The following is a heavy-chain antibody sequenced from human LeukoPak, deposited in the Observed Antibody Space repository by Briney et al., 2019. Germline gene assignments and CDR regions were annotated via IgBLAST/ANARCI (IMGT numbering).Heavy chain of an antibody. V-gene: IGHV3-30*18. CDR1: GFTFSSYG. J-gene: IGHJ4*02. D-gene: IGHD3-16*02. CDR3: AKDLYDYVWGSYRSPFDY. Sequence: PGGSLRLSCAAPGFTFSSYGMHWVRQAPGKGLEWVAVISYDGSNKYYADSVKGRFTISRDNSKNTLYLQMNSLRAEDTAVYYCAKDLYDYVWGSYRSPFDYWGQGTLVTVSS. CDR2: ISYDGSNK.